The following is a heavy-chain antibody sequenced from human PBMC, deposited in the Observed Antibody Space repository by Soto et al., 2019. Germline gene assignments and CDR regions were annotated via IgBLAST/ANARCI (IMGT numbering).Heavy chain of an antibody. CDR2: IYPGDSDT. CDR1: GYSFTSYW. J-gene: IGHJ6*02. CDR3: ARLSGCSSTSCYTHYYGMDV. Sequence: GESLKISCKGSGYSFTSYWIGWVRQMPGKGLEWMGIIYPGDSDTRYSPSFQGQVTISADKSISTAYLQWSSLKASDTAMYYCARLSGCSSTSCYTHYYGMDVWGQGTTVAVSS. D-gene: IGHD2-2*02. V-gene: IGHV5-51*01.